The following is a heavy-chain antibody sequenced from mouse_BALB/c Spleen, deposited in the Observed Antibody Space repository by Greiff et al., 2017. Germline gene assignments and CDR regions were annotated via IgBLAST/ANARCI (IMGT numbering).Heavy chain of an antibody. CDR3: ARDYDAWFAY. J-gene: IGHJ3*01. CDR1: GYTFTSYC. D-gene: IGHD2-4*01. CDR2: IYPGDGDT. V-gene: IGHV1-87*01. Sequence: VQLQQSGAELARPGASVKLSCKASGYTFTSYCMQWVKQRPGQGLEWIGAIYPGDGDTRYTQKFKGKATLTADKSSSTAYMQLSSLASEDSAVYYCARDYDAWFAYWGQGTLVTVSA.